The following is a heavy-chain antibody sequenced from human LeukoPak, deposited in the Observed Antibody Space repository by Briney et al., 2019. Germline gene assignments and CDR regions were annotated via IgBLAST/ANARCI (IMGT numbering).Heavy chain of an antibody. CDR1: GGSISSGDYY. V-gene: IGHV4-30-4*01. CDR3: ARIPVYYDSSGYDYYYGMDV. J-gene: IGHJ6*02. Sequence: SETLSLTCTVSGGSISSGDYYWSWIRQPPGKGLEWIGYIYYSGSTYYNPSLKSRVTISVDTSKNQFSLKLSSVTAADTAVYYYARIPVYYDSSGYDYYYGMDVWGQGTTVTVSS. D-gene: IGHD3-22*01. CDR2: IYYSGST.